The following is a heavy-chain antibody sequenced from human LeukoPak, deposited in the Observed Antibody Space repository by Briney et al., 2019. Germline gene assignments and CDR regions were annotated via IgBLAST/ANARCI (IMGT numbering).Heavy chain of an antibody. J-gene: IGHJ4*02. CDR1: GFTFSGHW. D-gene: IGHD6-13*01. CDR2: DGSGT. CDR3: TREILAAGKTLTY. V-gene: IGHV3-74*01. Sequence: GGSLRLSCAVSGFTFSGHWMFWVRQAPGKGLEWVSSDGSGTGYTDSVKGRFTVSRDNARNTLYLQMNSLRAEDTAVYYCTREILAAGKTLTYWGQGSLITVSS.